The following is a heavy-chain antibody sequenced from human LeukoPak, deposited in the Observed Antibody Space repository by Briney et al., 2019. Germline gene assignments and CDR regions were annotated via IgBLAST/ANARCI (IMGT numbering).Heavy chain of an antibody. D-gene: IGHD5-12*01. J-gene: IGHJ4*02. CDR3: AKHVHSGYDYYNC. V-gene: IGHV3-23*01. CDR1: GFTFSSYA. Sequence: GGSLRLSCAASGFTFSSYAMSWVRQSPGKGLEWVSVISGSGGSTYYADSVKGQFTISRDNSKNTLYLQMNSLRAEDTSVYYCAKHVHSGYDYYNCWGQGTLVTVSS. CDR2: ISGSGGST.